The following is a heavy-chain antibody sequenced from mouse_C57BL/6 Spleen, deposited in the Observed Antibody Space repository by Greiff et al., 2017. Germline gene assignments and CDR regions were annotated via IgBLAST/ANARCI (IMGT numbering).Heavy chain of an antibody. J-gene: IGHJ4*01. V-gene: IGHV1-64*01. CDR2: IHPNSGST. D-gene: IGHD1-1*01. Sequence: QVQLQQPGAELVKPGASVKLSCKASGYTFTSYWMHWVKQRPGQGLEWIGMIHPNSGSTNYNEKFKSKATLTVDKSSSTAYMQLSSLTSEDSAVYYCALCYGSSYVGAMDYWGQGTSVTVSS. CDR1: GYTFTSYW. CDR3: ALCYGSSYVGAMDY.